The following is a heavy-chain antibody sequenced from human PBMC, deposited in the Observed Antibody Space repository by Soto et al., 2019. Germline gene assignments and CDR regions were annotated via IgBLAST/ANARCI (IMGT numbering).Heavy chain of an antibody. CDR2: IKPDGSDK. J-gene: IGHJ4*02. V-gene: IGHV3-7*01. Sequence: GESLKISCAASGFTFSSYWMSWVRQAPGKGLEWVANIKPDGSDKSYVDSMKGRFTISRDNAKSSLYLQMDSLRVEDTAVYYCARWSRSAPVSFWGQGTLVTVSS. CDR3: ARWSRSAPVSF. CDR1: GFTFSSYW. D-gene: IGHD3-3*01.